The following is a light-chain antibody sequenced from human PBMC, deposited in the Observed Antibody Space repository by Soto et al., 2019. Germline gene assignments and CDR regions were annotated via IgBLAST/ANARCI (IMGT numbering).Light chain of an antibody. CDR2: GAS. Sequence: EVVLTQSPATLSVSPGDRATLSCRASQSVSRNLAWYQQKPGQAPRLLIYGASTRATGVPARFSGSGSATDFTLTISRLEPEDFAVYYCQQYGSAPLPFGQGTRLEIK. V-gene: IGKV3-20*01. CDR3: QQYGSAPLP. CDR1: QSVSRN. J-gene: IGKJ5*01.